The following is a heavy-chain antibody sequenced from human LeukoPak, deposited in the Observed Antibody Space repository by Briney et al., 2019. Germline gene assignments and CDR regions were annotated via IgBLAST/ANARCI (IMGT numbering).Heavy chain of an antibody. Sequence: SGTLSLTCAVSGGSISSSNWWSWVRQPPGQGLEWIGSIYYSGSTYYNPSLKSRVTIYVDTSKNQFSLKLSSVTAADTAVYYCARLPSDDAFDIWGQGTMVTVSS. CDR2: IYYSGST. V-gene: IGHV4-4*02. J-gene: IGHJ3*02. CDR3: ARLPSDDAFDI. CDR1: GGSISSSNW.